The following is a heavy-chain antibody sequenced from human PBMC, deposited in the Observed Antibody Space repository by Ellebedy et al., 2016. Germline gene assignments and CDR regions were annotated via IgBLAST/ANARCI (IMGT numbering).Heavy chain of an antibody. D-gene: IGHD3-22*01. CDR2: IRSKAYGGTT. V-gene: IGHV3-49*03. CDR1: GFPFGDYA. CDR3: TRDDSSGYYPITAFDY. Sequence: GGSLRLSCIVSGFPFGDYAFTWFRQVPGKGLEWVGFIRSKAYGGTTQYAESVKGRFTISRDDSKRIAYLQMNSLKTEDTAVYYCTRDDSSGYYPITAFDYWGQGTLVTVSS. J-gene: IGHJ4*02.